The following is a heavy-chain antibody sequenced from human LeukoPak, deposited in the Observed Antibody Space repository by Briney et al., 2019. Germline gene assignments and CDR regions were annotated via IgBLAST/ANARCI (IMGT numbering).Heavy chain of an antibody. Sequence: ASGKVSCKASGYTFTGYYIHWVRQAPGQGLEWMGCINPNSGGTNYAQRFQGRVAMTRDTSISTAYMDLSSLRSDDTAVYYCAMVLADTSTLLVALDYWGQGTLVTVSS. J-gene: IGHJ4*02. CDR3: AMVLADTSTLLVALDY. V-gene: IGHV1-2*02. CDR1: GYTFTGYY. CDR2: INPNSGGT. D-gene: IGHD2-21*01.